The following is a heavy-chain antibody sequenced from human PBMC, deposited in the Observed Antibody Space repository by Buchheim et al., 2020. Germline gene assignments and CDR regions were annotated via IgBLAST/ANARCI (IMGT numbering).Heavy chain of an antibody. V-gene: IGHV3-30*18. D-gene: IGHD1-26*01. CDR1: GFDFSGCG. Sequence: QVHLVESGGGVVQPGRSLRLSCAASGFDFSGCGMHWGRQAPGKGLEWVAVISSDGNKKYYADSVNGRFTISRDNSRNTLYLQMDSLWPEDTGVYYCAKDLSGSYWSADHWGQGTL. J-gene: IGHJ5*02. CDR3: AKDLSGSYWSADH. CDR2: ISSDGNKK.